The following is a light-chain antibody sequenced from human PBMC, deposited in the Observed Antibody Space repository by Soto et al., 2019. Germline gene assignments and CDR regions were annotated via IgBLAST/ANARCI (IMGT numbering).Light chain of an antibody. CDR2: DAS. J-gene: IGKJ1*01. V-gene: IGKV3-11*01. Sequence: EIVLTPSPATLSLSPVERATLSCRASQSVSSYLAWYQQKPGQAPRLLIYDASNRATGIPARFSGSGSGTDFTLTISSLQSEDFAVYYCQQYNNWPPWTFGQGTKVDI. CDR3: QQYNNWPPWT. CDR1: QSVSSY.